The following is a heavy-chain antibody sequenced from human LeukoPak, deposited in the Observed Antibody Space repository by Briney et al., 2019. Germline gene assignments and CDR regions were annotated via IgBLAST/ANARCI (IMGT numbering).Heavy chain of an antibody. D-gene: IGHD3-22*01. Sequence: ASVKVSCKASGYTFTSYGISWVRQAPGQGLEWMGWISAYNGNTNYAQKLQGRVTMTTDTSTSTAYMELRSLRSDDTAVYYCARATPHVPSYYYDSSGYAFDYWGQGTLVTVSS. CDR3: ARATPHVPSYYYDSSGYAFDY. V-gene: IGHV1-18*01. CDR2: ISAYNGNT. CDR1: GYTFTSYG. J-gene: IGHJ4*02.